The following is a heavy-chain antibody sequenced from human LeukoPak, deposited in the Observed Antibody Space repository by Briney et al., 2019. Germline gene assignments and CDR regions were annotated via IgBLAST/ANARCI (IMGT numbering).Heavy chain of an antibody. CDR2: IYHGGST. V-gene: IGHV4-38-2*01. CDR3: ARINTAIIGWFGP. J-gene: IGHJ5*02. CDR1: GYSISSGYY. D-gene: IGHD5-18*01. Sequence: SETLSLTCAVSGYSISSGYYWGWIRQPPGKGLEWIGSIYHGGSTYYNPSLKSRVTISVDTSKNQFSLKLSSVTAADTAVYYCARINTAIIGWFGPWGQGTLVTVSS.